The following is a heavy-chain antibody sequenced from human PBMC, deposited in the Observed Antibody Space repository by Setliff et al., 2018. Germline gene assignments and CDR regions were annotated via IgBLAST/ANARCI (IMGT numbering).Heavy chain of an antibody. J-gene: IGHJ4*02. Sequence: SETLSLTCTVSGGSISSMSYYWGWIRQPPGKGLEWIGSIYHSGSSYYNSSLRSRVTISVDTSKNQFSLILRSVTAADTAVYYCRFWSGYYKNDYWGQGTLVTVSS. D-gene: IGHD3-3*01. CDR1: GGSISSMSYY. V-gene: IGHV4-39*07. CDR3: RFWSGYYKNDY. CDR2: IYHSGSS.